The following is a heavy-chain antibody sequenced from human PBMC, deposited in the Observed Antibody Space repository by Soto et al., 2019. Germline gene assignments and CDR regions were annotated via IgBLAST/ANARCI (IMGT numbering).Heavy chain of an antibody. CDR1: GGTFNTYA. D-gene: IGHD3-10*01. CDR3: AREVQVHTPAFVY. J-gene: IGHJ4*02. CDR2: ISPMFGAA. V-gene: IGHV1-69*19. Sequence: QVQLVQSGAEMKKHGSSVKVSCQSSGGTFNTYAMNWVRQAPGQGPEWMGYISPMFGAANYAPKFQCRVTITAYESTGTSYMQVSSVTSEDTALYFCAREVQVHTPAFVYWGQGTLVTVSS.